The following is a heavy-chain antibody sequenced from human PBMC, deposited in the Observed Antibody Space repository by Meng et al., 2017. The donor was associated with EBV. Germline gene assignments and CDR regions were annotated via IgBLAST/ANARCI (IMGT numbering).Heavy chain of an antibody. CDR2: ISAYNGNT. CDR1: GYTFTSYV. CDR3: ARGLDYFDY. V-gene: IGHV1-18*01. Sequence: QVQLVQFGAGVKKPGASVKVSCKAAGYTFTSYVINCVRQAPGQGLEWIGCISAYNGNTNYAQKLQGRVTMTTDTSTSTAYMELRSLRSDDTAVYYCARGLDYFDYWGQGTLVTVSS. J-gene: IGHJ4*02.